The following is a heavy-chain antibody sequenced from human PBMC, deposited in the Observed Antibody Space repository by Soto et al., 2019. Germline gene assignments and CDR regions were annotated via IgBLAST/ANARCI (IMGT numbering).Heavy chain of an antibody. CDR2: ISGSGDRT. V-gene: IGHV3-23*01. D-gene: IGHD1-26*01. J-gene: IGHJ6*02. CDR3: ASGSGRYFYYGMDV. Sequence: EVQLLESGGGLVQPGGSLRLSCAASGFTFSSYAITWVRQAPGKGLEWVSVISGSGDRTYYADSVKGRFTISRDNSKNTLYLQMNSLRAEDKAVYYCASGSGRYFYYGMDVWGQGTTVTVSS. CDR1: GFTFSSYA.